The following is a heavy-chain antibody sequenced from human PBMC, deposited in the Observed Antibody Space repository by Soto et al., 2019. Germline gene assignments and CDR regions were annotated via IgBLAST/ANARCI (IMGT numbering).Heavy chain of an antibody. J-gene: IGHJ4*02. CDR3: ARSSRSYFDY. V-gene: IGHV4-31*03. Sequence: SETLSLTCTVSGGSISRSGYFWSWIRQHPGKGLEWIGYIYDSGSTYYNPSLKSRVSLSVDTSKNQFSLNLTSVTAADTAMYYCARSSRSYFDYWGQGTLVTV. CDR2: IYDSGST. CDR1: GGSISRSGYF.